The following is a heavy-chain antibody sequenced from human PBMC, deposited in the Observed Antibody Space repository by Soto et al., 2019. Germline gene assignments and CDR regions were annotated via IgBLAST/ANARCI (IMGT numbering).Heavy chain of an antibody. Sequence: QVQLVQSGAEVKKPGASVKVTCKASGYTFTSYDINWVRQATGPGLEWMGWMNPNSGNTGYAQKFQGRVTMTRNTSISTAYMELSSLRSEVTAVYYCARVPRGYSYGYRRYYYGMDVWGQGTTVTVSS. J-gene: IGHJ6*02. CDR1: GYTFTSYD. CDR3: ARVPRGYSYGYRRYYYGMDV. V-gene: IGHV1-8*01. CDR2: MNPNSGNT. D-gene: IGHD5-18*01.